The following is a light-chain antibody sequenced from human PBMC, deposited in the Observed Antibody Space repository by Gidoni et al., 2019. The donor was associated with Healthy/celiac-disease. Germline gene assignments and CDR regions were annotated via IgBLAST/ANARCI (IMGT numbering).Light chain of an antibody. J-gene: IGKJ3*01. Sequence: DSQMTQSPSSLSASVGDRVTITCRASQSISSYLNWYQQKPGKAPKLLIYAASSLPSGVPSRCSGSGSGTDFTLTSSSLQPEDVATYYCQQSYSTHTFXPXTKVDIK. CDR3: QQSYSTHT. V-gene: IGKV1-39*01. CDR1: QSISSY. CDR2: AAS.